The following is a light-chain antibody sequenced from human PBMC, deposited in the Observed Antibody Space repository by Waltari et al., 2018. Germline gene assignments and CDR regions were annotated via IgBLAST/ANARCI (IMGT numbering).Light chain of an antibody. CDR2: EVI. CDR3: CSYAGSGTYG. CDR1: TSDVGNYNL. Sequence: QSALTQPASVSGTPGQSITISCTGTTSDVGNYNLVPWFQQHPGKAPKLMICEVIKRPSGVSDRFSVFKSGITSSLTISGLQAEDEADYYCCSYAGSGTYGFGTGTKVTVL. V-gene: IGLV2-23*02. J-gene: IGLJ1*01.